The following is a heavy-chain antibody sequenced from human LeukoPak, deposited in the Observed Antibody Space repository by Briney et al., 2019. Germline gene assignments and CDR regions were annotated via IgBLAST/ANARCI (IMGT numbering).Heavy chain of an antibody. CDR2: ISTSSNYI. D-gene: IGHD6-13*01. CDR1: GYTFSTYN. CDR3: ARNPLNSSWWDY. V-gene: IGHV3-21*01. J-gene: IGHJ4*02. Sequence: PGGSLRLSCAASGYTFSTYNMNWVRQAPGKGLEWVSSISTSSNYISYADSVKGRFTISRDNAKNSLYLQMNSLRAEDTAVYYCARNPLNSSWWDYWGQGTLITVSS.